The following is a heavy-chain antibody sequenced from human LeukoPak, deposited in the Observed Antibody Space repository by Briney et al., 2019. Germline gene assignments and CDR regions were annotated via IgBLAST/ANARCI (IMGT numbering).Heavy chain of an antibody. J-gene: IGHJ5*02. Sequence: GGSLRLSCAASGFSFDDYGMTWVRQAPGKGLEWVAGINWNGDNVGYADSVKGRFTISRDISKNSLYLQMNSLGAEDTALYYCASGIKVVAGATGWFDPWGQGTMVTVSS. CDR2: INWNGDNV. CDR1: GFSFDDYG. D-gene: IGHD2-15*01. V-gene: IGHV3-20*04. CDR3: ASGIKVVAGATGWFDP.